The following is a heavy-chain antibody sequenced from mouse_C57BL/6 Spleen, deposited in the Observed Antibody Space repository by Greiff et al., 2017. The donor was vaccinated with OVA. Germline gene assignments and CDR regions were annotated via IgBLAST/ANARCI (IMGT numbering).Heavy chain of an antibody. CDR1: GYAFSSYW. Sequence: QVQLQQSGAELVKPGASVKISCKASGYAFSSYWMNWVKQRPGKGLELIGQIYPGDGDTNYNGKFKGKATLTADKSSSTAYMQLSSLTSEDSAVYFCARHRYYGNFLYAMDYWGQGTSVTVSS. D-gene: IGHD2-1*01. CDR3: ARHRYYGNFLYAMDY. V-gene: IGHV1-80*01. CDR2: IYPGDGDT. J-gene: IGHJ4*01.